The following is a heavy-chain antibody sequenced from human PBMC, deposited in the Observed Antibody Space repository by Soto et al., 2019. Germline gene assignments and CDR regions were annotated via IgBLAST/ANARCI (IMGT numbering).Heavy chain of an antibody. Sequence: QVQLQESGPGLVKPSENLCLSCNVSGGYIRSGEFFWSWVGQHPASGLECIGYIYHSGTIYYNPSLHNRITISVDTTKTKFTLKLRSVTAADTAGDFGAGDYYHVSALSYGMDVWGQGTAVTVS. CDR3: AGDYYHVSALSYGMDV. CDR2: IYHSGTI. CDR1: GGYIRSGEFF. D-gene: IGHD3-10*01. J-gene: IGHJ6*02. V-gene: IGHV4-31*03.